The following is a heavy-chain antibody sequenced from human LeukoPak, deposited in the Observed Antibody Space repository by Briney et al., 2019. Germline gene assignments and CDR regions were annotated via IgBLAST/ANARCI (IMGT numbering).Heavy chain of an antibody. J-gene: IGHJ4*02. CDR1: GFTFSSHA. V-gene: IGHV3-66*01. CDR3: ARDRPSGYDVLDY. CDR2: IYSGGST. D-gene: IGHD5-12*01. Sequence: GGSLRLSCAASGFTFSSHAMSWVRQAPGKGLEWVSVIYSGGSTYYADSVKGRFTISRDNSKNTLYLQMNSLRAEDTAVYYCARDRPSGYDVLDYWGQGTLVTVSS.